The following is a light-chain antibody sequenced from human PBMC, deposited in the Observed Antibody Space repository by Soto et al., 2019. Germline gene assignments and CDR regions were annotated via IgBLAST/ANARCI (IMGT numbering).Light chain of an antibody. CDR2: AAS. CDR3: QQSYNFPRT. J-gene: IGKJ1*01. CDR1: QGINDY. Sequence: DIQMTQSPSSLSASVGDRVTITSRTSQGINDYLNWYQMKPGEAPKLLIYAASALQSGIPSRFSGSASGTEFTLTITSLQPEDFATYYCQQSYNFPRTFGQGTKVEVK. V-gene: IGKV1-39*01.